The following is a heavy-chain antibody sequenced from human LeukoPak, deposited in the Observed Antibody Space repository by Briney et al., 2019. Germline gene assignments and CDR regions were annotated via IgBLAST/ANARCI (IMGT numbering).Heavy chain of an antibody. J-gene: IGHJ6*03. Sequence: SETLSLTCTVSGGSISSYYWSWIRQPPGKGLEWIGYIYYSGSTNYNPSLKSRVTISVDTSKNQFSLKLSSVTAADTAVYYCARDYYGSGSYSNYYYYYYMDVWGKGTTVTISS. CDR3: ARDYYGSGSYSNYYYYYYMDV. D-gene: IGHD3-10*01. CDR2: IYYSGST. CDR1: GGSISSYY. V-gene: IGHV4-59*01.